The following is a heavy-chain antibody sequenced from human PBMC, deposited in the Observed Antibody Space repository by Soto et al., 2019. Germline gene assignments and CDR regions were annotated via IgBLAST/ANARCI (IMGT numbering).Heavy chain of an antibody. CDR2: IIPLFGTA. CDR1: GGTFSSYA. D-gene: IGHD2-15*01. Sequence: SVKVSCQASGGTFSSYAISWVRQAPGQGLEWMGGIIPLFGTANYAQKFQGRVTITADESTSTAYMELSSLRSEDTAVYYCARARDGTPDAFDIWGQGTMVTVSS. V-gene: IGHV1-69*13. J-gene: IGHJ3*02. CDR3: ARARDGTPDAFDI.